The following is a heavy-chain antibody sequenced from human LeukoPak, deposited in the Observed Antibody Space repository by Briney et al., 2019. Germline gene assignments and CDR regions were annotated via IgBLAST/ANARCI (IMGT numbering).Heavy chain of an antibody. V-gene: IGHV1-69*04. CDR1: GGTFTSYA. J-gene: IGHJ4*02. CDR3: AREPESGAPGY. Sequence: SVKVSCKASGGTFTSYAISCVRQAPGQGLEWMGRIIPIFGIANYAQKFQGRVTITADKSTSTAYMELSSLRSEDTAVYYCAREPESGAPGYWGQGTLFTVSS. D-gene: IGHD3-10*01. CDR2: IIPIFGIA.